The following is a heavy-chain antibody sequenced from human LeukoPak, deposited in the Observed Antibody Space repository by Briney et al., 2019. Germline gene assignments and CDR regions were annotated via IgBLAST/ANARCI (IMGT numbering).Heavy chain of an antibody. V-gene: IGHV4-39*02. D-gene: IGHD7-27*01. CDR3: ARGTQVGKAVDY. CDR2: IYYSGST. CDR1: GGSISGSSYY. Sequence: SETLSLTCTVSGGSISGSSYYWGWIRQPPGKGLEWIGSIYYSGSTYYNPSLKSRVTISVDTSKNQFSLKLNSVTATDTAVYYCARGTQVGKAVDYWGQGTLVTVSS. J-gene: IGHJ4*02.